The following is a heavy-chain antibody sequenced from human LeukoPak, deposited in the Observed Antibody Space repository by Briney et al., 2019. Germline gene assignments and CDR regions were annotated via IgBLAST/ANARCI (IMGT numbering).Heavy chain of an antibody. CDR3: AKGYCSGGSCSFDY. CDR2: MNPNSGNT. D-gene: IGHD2-15*01. Sequence: ASVKVSCKASGYTFTSYDINWVRQAPGQGLEWMGWMNPNSGNTGSAQKFQGRVTMTRNTSISTAYMELSSLRSEDTAVYYCAKGYCSGGSCSFDYWGQGTLVTVSS. J-gene: IGHJ4*02. CDR1: GYTFTSYD. V-gene: IGHV1-8*01.